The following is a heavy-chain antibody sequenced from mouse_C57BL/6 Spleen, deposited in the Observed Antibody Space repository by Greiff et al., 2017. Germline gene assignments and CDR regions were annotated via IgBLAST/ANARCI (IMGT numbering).Heavy chain of an antibody. CDR3: ARGDSYYDYDTGYDIDY. V-gene: IGHV1-64*01. CDR2: IHPNSGST. Sequence: QVQLQPPGAELVKPGASVKLSCKASGYTFTSYWMHWVKQRPGQGLEWIGMIHPNSGSTNYNEKFKSKATLPVDKSSSTAYMQLSSLTSEDSAVYYCARGDSYYDYDTGYDIDYWGQGTTLTGAS. J-gene: IGHJ2*01. CDR1: GYTFTSYW. D-gene: IGHD2-4*01.